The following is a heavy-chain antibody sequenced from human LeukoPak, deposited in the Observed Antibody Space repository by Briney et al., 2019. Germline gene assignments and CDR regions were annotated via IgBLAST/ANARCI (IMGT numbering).Heavy chain of an antibody. CDR2: INPNSGGT. J-gene: IGHJ4*02. V-gene: IGHV1-2*06. CDR3: ARGRIGTNPSGYLT. D-gene: IGHD5-12*01. Sequence: GASVKVSCKASGYTFTGYYMHWVRQAPGQGLEWMGRINPNSGGTNYAQKFQGRVTMTRDTSISTAYMELSRLRSDDTAVYYCARGRIGTNPSGYLTWGQGTLVTVSS. CDR1: GYTFTGYY.